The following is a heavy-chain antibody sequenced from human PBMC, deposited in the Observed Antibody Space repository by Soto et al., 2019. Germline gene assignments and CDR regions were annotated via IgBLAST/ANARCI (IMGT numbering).Heavy chain of an antibody. CDR2: ISSYGSDT. CDR1: GFTFSRYW. CDR3: AKGHPYCSSTSCYSAPLDY. V-gene: IGHV3-74*01. Sequence: GGSLRLSCAASGFTFSRYWMHWVRQAPGKGLVWVSRISSYGSDTHYADSVKGRFTISRDNSKNTLYLQMNSLRAEDTAVYYCAKGHPYCSSTSCYSAPLDYWGQGTLVTVSS. D-gene: IGHD2-2*01. J-gene: IGHJ4*02.